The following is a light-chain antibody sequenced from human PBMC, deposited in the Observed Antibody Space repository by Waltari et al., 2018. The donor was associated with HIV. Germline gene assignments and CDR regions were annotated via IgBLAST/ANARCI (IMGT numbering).Light chain of an antibody. CDR1: SGAVGGYTF. J-gene: IGLJ2*01. CDR3: SSYTSSGPRYVL. Sequence: QSALTQPASVSGSPGQSITISCTGTSGAVGGYTFVSWYQQHPGKAPKPIIYNVNTRPSGVSIRFSGSRSANTAALTISGLQAEDEADYFCSSYTSSGPRYVLFGGGTRLTVL. V-gene: IGLV2-14*03. CDR2: NVN.